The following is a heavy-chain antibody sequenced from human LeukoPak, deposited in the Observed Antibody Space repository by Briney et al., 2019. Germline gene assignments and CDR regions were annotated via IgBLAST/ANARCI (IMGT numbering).Heavy chain of an antibody. Sequence: SETLSLTCAVYGGSFSGYYWSWIRQPPGKGLEWIGEINHSGSTNYNPSLKSRVTISVDTSKNQLFLRLTSVTAADAAVYYCARMGATTPGAANPDYWGQGTLVTVSS. CDR3: ARMGATTPGAANPDY. CDR2: INHSGST. CDR1: GGSFSGYY. J-gene: IGHJ4*02. D-gene: IGHD1-1*01. V-gene: IGHV4-34*01.